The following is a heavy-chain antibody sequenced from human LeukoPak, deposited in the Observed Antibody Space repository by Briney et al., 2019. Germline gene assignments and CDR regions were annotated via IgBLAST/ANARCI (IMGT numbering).Heavy chain of an antibody. D-gene: IGHD3-3*01. CDR1: GFTFGDYA. Sequence: GGSLRLSCTASGFTFGDYAMTWVRQAPGKGLEWVGFIASETYGGTAEYAASVKGRFTIPRDDSKSIAYLQMNSLKTEDTAVYYCTRPPHGGYYFDYWGQGTLVTVSS. CDR3: TRPPHGGYYFDY. CDR2: IASETYGGTA. V-gene: IGHV3-49*04. J-gene: IGHJ4*02.